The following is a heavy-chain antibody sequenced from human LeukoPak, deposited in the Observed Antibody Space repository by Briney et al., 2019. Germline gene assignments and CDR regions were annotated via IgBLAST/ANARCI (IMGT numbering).Heavy chain of an antibody. V-gene: IGHV4-4*07. CDR1: GASINSYY. CDR3: ATGSGYYRGAEYFEY. D-gene: IGHD3-22*01. CDR2: VYTTGGT. Sequence: SETLSLTCSVSGASINSYYWSWIRQSAGKGLEYIGRVYTTGGTHYNPTLKSRLTLTADTSKNQFYLTLSSVTAADTAVYYCATGSGYYRGAEYFEYWGQGILVTVSS. J-gene: IGHJ1*01.